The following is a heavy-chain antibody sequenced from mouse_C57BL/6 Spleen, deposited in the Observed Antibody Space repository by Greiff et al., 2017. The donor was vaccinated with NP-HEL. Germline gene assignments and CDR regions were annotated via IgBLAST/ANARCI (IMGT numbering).Heavy chain of an antibody. CDR3: AKEGYGSGFAY. CDR1: GFSLTSYG. CDR2: IWRGGST. D-gene: IGHD1-1*01. J-gene: IGHJ3*01. V-gene: IGHV2-5*01. Sequence: VQLQESGPGLVQPSQSLSITCTVSGFSLTSYGVHWVRQSPGKGLEWLGVIWRGGSTDYNAAFMYRLSITKDNSKSQVFFKMNSLQADDTAIYSCAKEGYGSGFAYWGQGTLVTVSA.